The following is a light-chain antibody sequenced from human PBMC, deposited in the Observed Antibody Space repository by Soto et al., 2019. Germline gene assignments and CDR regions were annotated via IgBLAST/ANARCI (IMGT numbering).Light chain of an antibody. J-gene: IGKJ1*01. CDR1: QSVSSNY. CDR3: QQYFSSPWT. Sequence: ENVLTQSPGTLSLSPGERATLFCRASQSVSSNYLAWYQQKPGQAPTLLIYGASSRANAIPDRFSGSGSGTDFTLTISRLEPEDFAVYYCQQYFSSPWTFGQGTKVEIK. V-gene: IGKV3-20*01. CDR2: GAS.